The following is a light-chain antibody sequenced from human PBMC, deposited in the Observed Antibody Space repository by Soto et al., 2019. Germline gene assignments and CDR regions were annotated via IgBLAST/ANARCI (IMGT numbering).Light chain of an antibody. J-gene: IGKJ1*01. Sequence: EIVLTQSPGTLSLSPGERATLSCRASQSVSSRSLAWYEQKRGQAPRLLIHDASSRATGIPDRFSGSGSGTDFTLTISRLEPEDFAVYSCQQYGGSPRTFGKGTKVDNK. CDR1: QSVSSRS. CDR3: QQYGGSPRT. CDR2: DAS. V-gene: IGKV3-20*01.